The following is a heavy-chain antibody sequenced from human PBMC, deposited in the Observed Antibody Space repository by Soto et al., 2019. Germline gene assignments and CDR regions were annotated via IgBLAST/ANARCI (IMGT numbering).Heavy chain of an antibody. D-gene: IGHD3-16*02. Sequence: GGSLRLSCAASGFTVSSYAMHWVRQAPGKGLEWVAVISYDGNNKYYADSVKGRFTISRDNSKNTLYLQMNSLRAEDTAVYYCANSLLGLRLGELSPDYWGQGSLVTVSS. CDR2: ISYDGNNK. CDR3: ANSLLGLRLGELSPDY. J-gene: IGHJ4*02. CDR1: GFTVSSYA. V-gene: IGHV3-30-3*01.